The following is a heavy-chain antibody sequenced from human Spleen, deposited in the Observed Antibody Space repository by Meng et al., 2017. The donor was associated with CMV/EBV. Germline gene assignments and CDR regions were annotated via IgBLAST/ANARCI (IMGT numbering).Heavy chain of an antibody. D-gene: IGHD3-16*02. V-gene: IGHV3-53*05. CDR1: GSTVSSNY. CDR2: IYNNGDT. CDR3: AKGGGLRLGELSFLDY. Sequence: GGSLRLSCAASGSTVSSNYMSWVRQAPGKGLEWVSIIYNNGDTSYADSVKGRFTISRDNAKNSLYLEMNSLRPEDTALYYCAKGGGLRLGELSFLDYWGQGTLVTVSS. J-gene: IGHJ4*02.